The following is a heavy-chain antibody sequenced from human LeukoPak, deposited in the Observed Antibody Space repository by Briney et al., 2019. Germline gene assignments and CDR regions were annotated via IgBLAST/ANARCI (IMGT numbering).Heavy chain of an antibody. J-gene: IGHJ3*02. Sequence: PGGSLRLSCAASGFTFSTYAMHWFRQAPGKGLEWVAVISNDGRNKYYADSVRGRFTISRDNSENTLYLQMNSLRAEDTAVYYCAIITSTTATPFDIWGQGTMVTVSS. V-gene: IGHV3-30-3*01. CDR2: ISNDGRNK. CDR3: AIITSTTATPFDI. D-gene: IGHD4-17*01. CDR1: GFTFSTYA.